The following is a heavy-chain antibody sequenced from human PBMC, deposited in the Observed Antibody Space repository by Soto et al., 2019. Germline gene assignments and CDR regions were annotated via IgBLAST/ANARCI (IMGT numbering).Heavy chain of an antibody. D-gene: IGHD3-22*01. V-gene: IGHV5-10-1*01. CDR3: ASQGYYDSSGKNYYYYYGMDV. Sequence: GESLKISCKGSGYSFTSYWISWVRQMPGKGLEWIGRIDPSDSYTNYSPSFQGHDTISADKSISTAYLQWSSLKASDTAMYYCASQGYYDSSGKNYYYYYGMDVWGQGTTVTVSS. CDR1: GYSFTSYW. CDR2: IDPSDSYT. J-gene: IGHJ6*02.